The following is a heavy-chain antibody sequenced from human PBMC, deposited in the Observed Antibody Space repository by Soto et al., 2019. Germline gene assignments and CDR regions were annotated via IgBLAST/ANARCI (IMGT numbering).Heavy chain of an antibody. CDR1: GGSISSYY. CDR3: ARDAPGALYGFYYGMDV. D-gene: IGHD3-10*01. Sequence: PSETLSLTCTVSGGSISSYYWSWIPQPPGKGLEWIGYIYYSGITNYNPSLKSRVTISVDTSKNQFSLKLNSVTAADTAVYYCARDAPGALYGFYYGMDVWGQGTKVTVSS. V-gene: IGHV4-59*01. J-gene: IGHJ6*02. CDR2: IYYSGIT.